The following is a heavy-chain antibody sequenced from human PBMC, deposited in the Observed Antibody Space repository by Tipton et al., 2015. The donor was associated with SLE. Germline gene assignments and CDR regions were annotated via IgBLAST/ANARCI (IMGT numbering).Heavy chain of an antibody. D-gene: IGHD1-26*01. J-gene: IGHJ5*02. V-gene: IGHV4-59*12. CDR3: AREAKYSGSYYKWFDT. Sequence: TLSLTCTVSGGSISGYYWSWIRQPPGKGLEWIGYIYYRGDTNYNPSLKSRVSISKDTSKNQFSLKLSSVTAADTAVYYCAREAKYSGSYYKWFDTWGQGTLVTVSP. CDR1: GGSISGYY. CDR2: IYYRGDT.